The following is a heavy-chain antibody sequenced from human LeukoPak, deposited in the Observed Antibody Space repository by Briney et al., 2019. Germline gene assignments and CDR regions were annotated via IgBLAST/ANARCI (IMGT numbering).Heavy chain of an antibody. CDR1: GFTVSSNY. CDR3: ARGLEVRGVLFDY. V-gene: IGHV3-53*01. D-gene: IGHD3-10*01. Sequence: PGGSLRLSCAASGFTVSSNYMSWVRQAPGKGLEWVSVIYSGGSTYHADSVKGRFTISRDNSKNTLYLQMNSLRAEDTAVYYCARGLEVRGVLFDYWGQGTLVTVSS. CDR2: IYSGGST. J-gene: IGHJ4*02.